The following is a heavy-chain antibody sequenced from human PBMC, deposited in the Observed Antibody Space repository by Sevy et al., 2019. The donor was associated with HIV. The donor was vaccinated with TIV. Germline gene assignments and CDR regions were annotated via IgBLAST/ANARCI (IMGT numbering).Heavy chain of an antibody. Sequence: GESLKISCKASGYTFTTYGITWVRRAPGQGLEWMASFDPEDGETIYAQKFQGRVTMTEDTSTDTAYMELSSLRSEDTAVYYCATTKDYYDNSAYPFDYWGQGTLVTVSS. J-gene: IGHJ4*02. CDR2: FDPEDGET. CDR3: ATTKDYYDNSAYPFDY. D-gene: IGHD3-22*01. V-gene: IGHV1-24*01. CDR1: GYTFTTYG.